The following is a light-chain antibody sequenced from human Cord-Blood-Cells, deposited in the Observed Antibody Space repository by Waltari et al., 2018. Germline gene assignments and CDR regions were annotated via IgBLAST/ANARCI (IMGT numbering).Light chain of an antibody. Sequence: SYELTQPPSVSVAPGQTARITCSGDALPKQHASWYKQKPGQAPGLVIYKDSERLSGIPERFAGSSSGTTVTLTISGVQAEDEADYYCQSADSSGTYWVFGGGTKLTVL. J-gene: IGLJ3*02. V-gene: IGLV3-25*03. CDR3: QSADSSGTYWV. CDR2: KDS. CDR1: ALPKQH.